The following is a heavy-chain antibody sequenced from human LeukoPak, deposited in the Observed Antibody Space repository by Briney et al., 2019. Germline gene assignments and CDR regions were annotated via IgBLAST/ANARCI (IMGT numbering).Heavy chain of an antibody. CDR2: IYYSGST. J-gene: IGHJ4*02. Sequence: SETLSLTCTVSGGSISSYYWSWIRQPPGKGREWIGYIYYSGSTNYNPSLKSRVTISVDTSKNQFSLKLSSVTAADTAVYYCARVSIAVAGTVFYFDYWGQGTLVTVSS. D-gene: IGHD6-19*01. V-gene: IGHV4-59*01. CDR1: GGSISSYY. CDR3: ARVSIAVAGTVFYFDY.